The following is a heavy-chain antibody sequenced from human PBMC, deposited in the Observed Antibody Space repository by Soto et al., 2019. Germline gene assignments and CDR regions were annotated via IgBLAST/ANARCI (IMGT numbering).Heavy chain of an antibody. V-gene: IGHV3-74*01. CDR2: ISGDGVTT. D-gene: IGHD1-26*01. CDR1: GFTFSSSW. CDR3: ARAGLLASGDY. J-gene: IGHJ4*02. Sequence: EVQLVESGGGLVQPGGSLRLSCAASGFTFSSSWMYWFRQSPGKGLVWVSGISGDGVTTTHADSVKGRFTISRVNAKNTLYLQMNSLRVEDTAVYYCARAGLLASGDYWGQGTLVTVSS.